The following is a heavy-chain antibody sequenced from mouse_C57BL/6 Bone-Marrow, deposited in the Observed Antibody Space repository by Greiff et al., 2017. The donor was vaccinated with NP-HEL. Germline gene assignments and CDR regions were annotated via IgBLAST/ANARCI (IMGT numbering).Heavy chain of an antibody. V-gene: IGHV1-19*01. Sequence: VQLRQSGPVLVKPGASVKMSCKASGYTFTDYYMNWVKQSHGKSLEWIGVINPYNGGTSYNQKFKGKATLTVDKSSSTAYMELNSLTSEDSAVYYCARYDYGSSYWYFDVWGTGTTVTVSS. CDR3: ARYDYGSSYWYFDV. CDR1: GYTFTDYY. J-gene: IGHJ1*03. D-gene: IGHD1-1*01. CDR2: INPYNGGT.